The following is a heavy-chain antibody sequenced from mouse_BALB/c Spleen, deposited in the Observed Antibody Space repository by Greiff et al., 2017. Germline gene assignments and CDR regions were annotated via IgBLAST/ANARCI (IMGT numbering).Heavy chain of an antibody. D-gene: IGHD2-12*01. Sequence: EVKLVESGGDLVKPGGSLKLSCAASGFTFSSYGMSWVRQTPDKRLEWVATISSGGSYTYYPDSVKGRFTISRDNAKNTLYLQMSSLKSEDTAMYYCAGRGDPVIDYAMDYLGQGTSVTVSS. J-gene: IGHJ4*01. CDR3: AGRGDPVIDYAMDY. V-gene: IGHV5-6*02. CDR1: GFTFSSYG. CDR2: ISSGGSYT.